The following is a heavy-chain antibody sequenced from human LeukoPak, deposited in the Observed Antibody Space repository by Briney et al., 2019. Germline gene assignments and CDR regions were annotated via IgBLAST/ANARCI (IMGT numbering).Heavy chain of an antibody. Sequence: GGSLRLSCAASGFTVSSNHMTWVRQAPGKGLEWVSMIYTGGGTYYADSVKGRFTISRDNAKNSLYLQMNSLRAEDTALYYCAKDKESIAAAEFDHWGQGTLVTVSS. CDR3: AKDKESIAAAEFDH. J-gene: IGHJ4*02. V-gene: IGHV3-53*05. CDR1: GFTVSSNH. D-gene: IGHD6-13*01. CDR2: IYTGGGT.